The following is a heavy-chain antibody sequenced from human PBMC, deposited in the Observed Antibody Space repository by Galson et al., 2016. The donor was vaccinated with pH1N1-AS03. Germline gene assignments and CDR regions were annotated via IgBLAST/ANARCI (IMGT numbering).Heavy chain of an antibody. CDR1: GFSFSSYT. V-gene: IGHV3-23*01. J-gene: IGHJ4*02. Sequence: SLRLSCAASGFSFSSYTMRWVRQAPGKGLEWVSGISASGGTTYYADSVKGRFTISRDNSMDTLDLQMSSLRDEDTAVYYCVKEGLAAATFDDWGQGTLVIVSS. CDR2: ISASGGTT. D-gene: IGHD6-13*01. CDR3: VKEGLAAATFDD.